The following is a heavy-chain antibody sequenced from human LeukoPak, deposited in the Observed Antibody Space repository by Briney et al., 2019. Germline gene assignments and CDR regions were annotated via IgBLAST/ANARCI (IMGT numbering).Heavy chain of an antibody. CDR1: GGSFSGYY. Sequence: PSETLSLTCAVYGGSFSGYYWSWIRQPPGKGLEWIGEINHSGSTNYNPSLKSRVTISVDTSKNQFSLKLSSVTAADTAVYYCARRGGSSWELDYWGQGTLVTVSS. D-gene: IGHD6-13*01. J-gene: IGHJ4*02. V-gene: IGHV4-34*01. CDR2: INHSGST. CDR3: ARRGGSSWELDY.